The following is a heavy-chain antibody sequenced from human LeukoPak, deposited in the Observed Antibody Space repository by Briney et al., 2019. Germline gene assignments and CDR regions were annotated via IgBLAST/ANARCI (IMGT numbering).Heavy chain of an antibody. J-gene: IGHJ4*02. Sequence: ASVKVSCKASGGTFSSYAISWVRQAPGQGLEWMGRIIPIFGTANYAQKFQGRVTITTDESTSTVYMELSSLRSEDTAVYYCARDVVVVVAATPVYFDYWGQGTLVTVSS. V-gene: IGHV1-69*05. CDR1: GGTFSSYA. D-gene: IGHD2-15*01. CDR3: ARDVVVVVAATPVYFDY. CDR2: IIPIFGTA.